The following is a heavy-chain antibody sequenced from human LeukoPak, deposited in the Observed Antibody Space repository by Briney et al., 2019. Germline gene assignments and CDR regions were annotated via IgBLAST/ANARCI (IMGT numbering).Heavy chain of an antibody. CDR1: GFTFSSYS. V-gene: IGHV3-21*01. J-gene: IGHJ4*02. Sequence: PGGSLRLSCAASGFTFSSYSMNWVRQAPGKGLEWVSSIGSSSSYIYYADSVKGRFTISRDNAKNSLYLQMNSLRAEDTAVYYCARGPWDIVATIDFDYWGQGTLVTVSS. CDR3: ARGPWDIVATIDFDY. D-gene: IGHD5-12*01. CDR2: IGSSSSYI.